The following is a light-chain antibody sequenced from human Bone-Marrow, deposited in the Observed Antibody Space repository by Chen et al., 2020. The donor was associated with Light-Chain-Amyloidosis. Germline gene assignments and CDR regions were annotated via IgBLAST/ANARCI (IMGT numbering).Light chain of an antibody. J-gene: IGKJ4*01. CDR3: QQYYSTLT. CDR1: QSVLYSSNNKNY. Sequence: DIVMTQSPDSLAVSLGERATINCKSSQSVLYSSNNKNYLAWYQQKPGQPPKLLIYWASTRESGVPDRFSGSGSGTDFTLSISSVQAEDVAVYYCQQYYSTLTFGGGTKVEIK. CDR2: WAS. V-gene: IGKV4-1*01.